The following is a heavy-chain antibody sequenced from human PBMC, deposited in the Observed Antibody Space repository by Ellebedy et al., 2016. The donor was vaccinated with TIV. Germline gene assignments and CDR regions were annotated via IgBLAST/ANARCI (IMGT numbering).Heavy chain of an antibody. V-gene: IGHV4-31*03. CDR1: GGSISSGGYY. Sequence: MPSETLSLTCTVSGGSISSGGYYWSWIRQHPGKGLEWIGYIYYSGSTYYNPSLKSRVTISVDTSKNQFSLKLISVTAADTAVYYCARDMVRGVFDYWGQGTLVTVSS. CDR3: ARDMVRGVFDY. CDR2: IYYSGST. D-gene: IGHD3-10*01. J-gene: IGHJ4*02.